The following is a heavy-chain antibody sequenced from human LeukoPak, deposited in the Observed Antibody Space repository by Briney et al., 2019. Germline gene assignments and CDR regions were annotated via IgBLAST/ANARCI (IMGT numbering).Heavy chain of an antibody. CDR2: ISSDGTDQ. D-gene: IGHD6-19*01. J-gene: IGHJ4*02. CDR1: GFTFGFHG. Sequence: GGSLRLSCSGSGFTFGFHGVHWVRQAPGKGLEWVAVISSDGTDQRYADSMKGRSSISRDNSKNTVSLQMHSLRVEDTAVYYCAKVWGLSGWYYFDYWGQGTLVTVSS. CDR3: AKVWGLSGWYYFDY. V-gene: IGHV3-30-3*01.